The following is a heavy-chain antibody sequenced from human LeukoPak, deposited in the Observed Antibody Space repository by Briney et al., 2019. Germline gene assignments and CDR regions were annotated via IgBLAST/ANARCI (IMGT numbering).Heavy chain of an antibody. D-gene: IGHD6-19*01. CDR2: INHSGST. Sequence: GSLRLSCVASGFTFSNYLMNWVRQPPGKGLEWIGEINHSGSTNYNPSLKSRVTISVDTSKNQFSLKLSSVTAADTAVYYCAGRGMQWLARNWGQGTLVTVSS. V-gene: IGHV4-34*08. CDR3: AGRGMQWLARN. CDR1: GFTFSNYL. J-gene: IGHJ4*02.